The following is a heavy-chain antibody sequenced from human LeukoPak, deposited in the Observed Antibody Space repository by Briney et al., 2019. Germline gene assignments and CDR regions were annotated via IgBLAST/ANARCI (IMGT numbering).Heavy chain of an antibody. CDR3: ATADYALHRFDP. V-gene: IGHV1-24*01. Sequence: ASVKVSCKASGHTLTELSMHWVRQAPGEGLEWMGGFDPKDGETIYAQKFQGRVTMTEDTSTDTAYMELSSLRSEDTAVYYCATADYALHRFDPWGQGTLVTVSS. J-gene: IGHJ5*02. CDR1: GHTLTELS. CDR2: FDPKDGET. D-gene: IGHD4-17*01.